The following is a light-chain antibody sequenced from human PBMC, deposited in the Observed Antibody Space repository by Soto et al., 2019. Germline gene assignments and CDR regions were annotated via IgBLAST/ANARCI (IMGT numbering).Light chain of an antibody. J-gene: IGKJ5*01. Sequence: EILITQSPATLSVSPGERATLSCRASQNILSNLAWYQQKTGQAHRLLIYGASTRATGIPARFSGSGSGTEFTLTINSLQPDDFATYYCQQLNRYPITFGQETRLE. CDR2: GAS. CDR3: QQLNRYPIT. CDR1: QNILSN. V-gene: IGKV3-15*01.